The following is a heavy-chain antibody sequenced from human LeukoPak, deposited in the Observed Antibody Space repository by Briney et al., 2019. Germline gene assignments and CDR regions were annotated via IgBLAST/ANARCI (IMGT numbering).Heavy chain of an antibody. J-gene: IGHJ4*02. V-gene: IGHV1-18*01. CDR3: ARDGSDDILTGYYSWLVY. Sequence: ASVKVSCKASGYTFTSYGISWVRQAPGQGLEWMGWISAYNGNTNYAQKLQGRVTMTTDTSTSTAYMELRSLRSDDTAVYYCARDGSDDILTGYYSWLVYWGQGTLVTVSS. CDR1: GYTFTSYG. D-gene: IGHD3-9*01. CDR2: ISAYNGNT.